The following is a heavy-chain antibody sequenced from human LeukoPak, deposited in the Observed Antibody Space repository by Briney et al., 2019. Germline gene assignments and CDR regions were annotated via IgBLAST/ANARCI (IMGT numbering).Heavy chain of an antibody. V-gene: IGHV3-30-3*01. Sequence: GRSLRLSCAASGFTFSSYAMHWVRQAPGKGLEWVAVISYDGSNKYYADSVKGRFTISRDNSKNTLYLQMNSLRAEDTAVYYCAKGHRVVPAATFDYWGQGTLVTVSS. CDR3: AKGHRVVPAATFDY. CDR1: GFTFSSYA. J-gene: IGHJ4*02. D-gene: IGHD2-2*01. CDR2: ISYDGSNK.